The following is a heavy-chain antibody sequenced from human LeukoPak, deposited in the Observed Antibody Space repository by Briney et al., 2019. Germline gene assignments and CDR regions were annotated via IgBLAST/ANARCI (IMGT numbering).Heavy chain of an antibody. D-gene: IGHD4-17*01. V-gene: IGHV3-30*02. J-gene: IGHJ4*02. Sequence: GGSLRLSCAASGFTFSSYGMHWVRQAPGKGLEWVAFIRYDGSSEYYADSVKGRFTISRDNSKNTLYLQMNSLRAEDTAVYYCAKGTVTTDYWGQGTLVTVSS. CDR3: AKGTVTTDY. CDR2: IRYDGSSE. CDR1: GFTFSSYG.